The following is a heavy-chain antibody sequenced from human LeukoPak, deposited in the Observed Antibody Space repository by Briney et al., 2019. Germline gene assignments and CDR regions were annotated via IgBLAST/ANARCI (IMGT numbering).Heavy chain of an antibody. J-gene: IGHJ4*02. D-gene: IGHD3-22*01. V-gene: IGHV3-53*01. CDR3: ATAAYDSGSYIVNHDY. CDR2: IYRDDTT. Sequence: PGGSLRLSCAASGLTFSSHWMHWVRQAPGKGLEWVSVIYRDDTTYYADSVKGRFTISRDNSKNTLYLQMSSVRAEDTAMYYCATAAYDSGSYIVNHDYWGQGTLVTVSS. CDR1: GLTFSSHW.